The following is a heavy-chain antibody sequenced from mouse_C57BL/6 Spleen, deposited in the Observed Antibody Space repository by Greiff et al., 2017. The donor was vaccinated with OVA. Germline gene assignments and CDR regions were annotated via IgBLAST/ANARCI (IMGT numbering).Heavy chain of an antibody. D-gene: IGHD1-1*02. V-gene: IGHV1-55*01. Sequence: QVQLKESGAELVKPGASVKMSCKASGYTFTSYWITWVKQRPGQGLEWIGDIYPGSGSTNYNEKFKSKATLTVDTSSSTAYMQLSSLTSEDSAVYYCARATYGPYAMDYWGQGTSVTVSS. CDR1: GYTFTSYW. CDR2: IYPGSGST. J-gene: IGHJ4*01. CDR3: ARATYGPYAMDY.